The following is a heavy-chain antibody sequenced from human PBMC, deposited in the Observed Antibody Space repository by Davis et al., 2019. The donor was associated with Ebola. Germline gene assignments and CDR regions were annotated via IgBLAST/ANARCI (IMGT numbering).Heavy chain of an antibody. D-gene: IGHD4-17*01. CDR1: RYTFTRYG. CDR2: ISAFSGNT. CDR3: AGRDYGDYGAF. V-gene: IGHV1-18*01. Sequence: ASVPVSRLPSRYTFTRYGLRWLRQAPGQALAWMGWISAFSGNTNYAQKPQGRVTMTTDTSPSTAHMELESLRSDDTAVYYCAGRDYGDYGAFWGQGTLVTVSS. J-gene: IGHJ4*02.